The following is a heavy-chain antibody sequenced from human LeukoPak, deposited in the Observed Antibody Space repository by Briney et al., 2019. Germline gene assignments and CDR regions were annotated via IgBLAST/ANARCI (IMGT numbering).Heavy chain of an antibody. CDR2: ILGSGAST. D-gene: IGHD3-9*01. J-gene: IGHJ4*02. Sequence: GASLRLSCAASGFTFRNYAMSWVRQAPGKGLEWVSAILGSGASTYYADSVKGRFTISRDNSKNTLYLQMNSLRAEDTAIYYCVKWGDYDVLTSYYVPDYWGQGSLVTVSS. V-gene: IGHV3-23*01. CDR3: VKWGDYDVLTSYYVPDY. CDR1: GFTFRNYA.